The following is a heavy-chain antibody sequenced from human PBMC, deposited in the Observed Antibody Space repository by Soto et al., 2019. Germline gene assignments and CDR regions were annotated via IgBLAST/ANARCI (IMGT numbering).Heavy chain of an antibody. CDR2: IYYSGST. V-gene: IGHV4-39*02. J-gene: IGHJ2*01. CDR3: ARDIVVVPAAIMPWYCDL. D-gene: IGHD2-2*01. CDR1: GGSISSSSYY. Sequence: QLQLQESGPGLVKPSETLSLTCTVSGGSISSSSYYWGWIRQPPGKGLEWIGSIYYSGSTYYNPSLKRRVTISVDTSKNQFSLKLSSVTAADTAVYYCARDIVVVPAAIMPWYCDLWGRGTLVTVSS.